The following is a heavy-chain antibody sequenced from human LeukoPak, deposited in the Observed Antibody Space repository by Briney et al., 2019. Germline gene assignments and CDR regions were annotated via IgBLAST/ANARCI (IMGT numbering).Heavy chain of an antibody. V-gene: IGHV3-21*01. CDR1: GFTFSSYS. D-gene: IGHD6-6*01. Sequence: NPGGSLRLSCAASGFTFSSYSMNWVRQAPGKGLEWVSSTSSSSSYIYYADSVKGRFTISRDNAKNSLYLQMNSLRAEDTAVYYCAAQNESSIAALRAVSWFDPWGQGTLVTVSS. CDR2: TSSSSSYI. CDR3: AAQNESSIAALRAVSWFDP. J-gene: IGHJ5*02.